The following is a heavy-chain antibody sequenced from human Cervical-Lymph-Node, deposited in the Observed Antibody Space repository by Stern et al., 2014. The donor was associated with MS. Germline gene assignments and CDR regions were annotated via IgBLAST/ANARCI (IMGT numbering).Heavy chain of an antibody. Sequence: EVQLVESGGGLVQPGGSLRLSSVGSGFIFGSYAMSWVRQAPGKGLELFPTISNGGRGTHYADSVKGRFTISRDNAKNPLFLQMNSLRGEDTAIYYAASEDYDYNMDVWGQGTTVTVPS. CDR3: ASEDYDYNMDV. CDR2: ISNGGRGT. J-gene: IGHJ6*02. CDR1: GFIFGSYA. V-gene: IGHV3-23*04.